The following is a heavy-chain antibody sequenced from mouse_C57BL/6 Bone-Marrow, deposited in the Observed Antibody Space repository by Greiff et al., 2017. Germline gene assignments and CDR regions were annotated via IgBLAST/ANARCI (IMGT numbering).Heavy chain of an antibody. V-gene: IGHV5-6*02. D-gene: IGHD2-14*01. CDR2: ISSGGSCT. J-gene: IGHJ3*01. Sequence: EVKLVESGGDLVKPGGSLKLSCAASGFTFSSYGMSWVRQTPDKRLEWVATISSGGSCTYYPDSVKGRFTISRDTSKNPLYLQMSSLKAEDTAMYYCARREYRTFAYWGQGTMVTVSA. CDR1: GFTFSSYG. CDR3: ARREYRTFAY.